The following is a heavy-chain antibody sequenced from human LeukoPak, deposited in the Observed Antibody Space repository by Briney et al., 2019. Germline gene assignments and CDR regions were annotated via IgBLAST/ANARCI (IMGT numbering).Heavy chain of an antibody. CDR2: IYYSGST. D-gene: IGHD3-22*01. V-gene: IGHV4-59*08. J-gene: IGHJ4*02. CDR1: GGSISSYY. CDR3: ARSQHSSGYPYYFDY. Sequence: PSETLSLTCTGSGGSISSYYWSWIRQPPGKGLEWIGYIYYSGSTNYNPSLKSRVTISVDTSKNQFSLKLSSVTAADTAVYYCARSQHSSGYPYYFDYWGQGTLVTVSS.